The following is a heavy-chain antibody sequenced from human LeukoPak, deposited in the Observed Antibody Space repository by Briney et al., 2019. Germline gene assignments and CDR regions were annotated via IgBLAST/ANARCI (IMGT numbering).Heavy chain of an antibody. CDR2: ISGSGGST. CDR3: AKLSTMTTYGYFDY. CDR1: GFTFSSYA. Sequence: GGSLRLSCAASGFTFSSYAMSWVRQAPGKGLEWVSAISGSGGSTYYADSVKGRFTISRDNSRNTLYLQMNSLRAEDTAVYYCAKLSTMTTYGYFDYWGQGTLVTVSS. D-gene: IGHD4-17*01. J-gene: IGHJ4*02. V-gene: IGHV3-23*01.